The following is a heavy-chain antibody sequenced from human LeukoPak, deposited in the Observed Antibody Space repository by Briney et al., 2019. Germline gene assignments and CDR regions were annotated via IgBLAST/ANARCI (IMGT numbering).Heavy chain of an antibody. CDR2: IIPILGIA. V-gene: IGHV1-69*04. Sequence: SVKVSCKDSGGTISSYAISWVRQAPGQGLEWMGRIIPILGIANYAQKFQGRVTITAEKSTSTAYMELSSLRSEDTAVYYCARLLAAAELNYYGMDVWGQGTTVTVSS. CDR1: GGTISSYA. CDR3: ARLLAAAELNYYGMDV. J-gene: IGHJ6*02. D-gene: IGHD6-13*01.